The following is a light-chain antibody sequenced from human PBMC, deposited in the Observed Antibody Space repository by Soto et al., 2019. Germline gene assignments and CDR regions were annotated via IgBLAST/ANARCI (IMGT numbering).Light chain of an antibody. V-gene: IGKV1D-12*01. CDR3: QQGTALMYT. J-gene: IGKJ2*01. Sequence: DIQVTQSPSSLSASVGDIVTITCRASQDIRTYLAWYQQKPGKAPKLLIFAASTFQSGVPPRFIGSGSGTDFTLTISNLQPEDFATYYCQQGTALMYTFGQGTKVDI. CDR1: QDIRTY. CDR2: AAS.